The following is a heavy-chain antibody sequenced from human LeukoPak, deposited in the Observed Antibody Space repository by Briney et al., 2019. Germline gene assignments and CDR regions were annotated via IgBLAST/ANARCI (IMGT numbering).Heavy chain of an antibody. CDR3: ARVGGYNSGYFDS. D-gene: IGHD5-24*01. Sequence: GGSLRLSCGAPGFIVSSNYMSWVRQAPGKGLEWVSVIYRGSNIYYAESVKGRFTISRDISKNTLYLQMNSLRAEDTAVYYCARVGGYNSGYFDSWGQGTLVIVSS. CDR2: IYRGSNI. CDR1: GFIVSSNY. V-gene: IGHV3-66*01. J-gene: IGHJ4*02.